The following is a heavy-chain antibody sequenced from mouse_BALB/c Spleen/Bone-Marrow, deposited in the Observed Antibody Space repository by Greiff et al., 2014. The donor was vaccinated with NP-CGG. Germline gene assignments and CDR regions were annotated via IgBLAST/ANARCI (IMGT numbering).Heavy chain of an antibody. CDR3: ARFPMDY. J-gene: IGHJ4*01. CDR1: GFTFTDYY. CDR2: IRNKAYGYTT. Sequence: EVKLVESGGGLVQPGGSLRLSRTTSGFTFTDYYMSWVRQPPGKALEWLAFIRNKAYGYTTEHSASVRGRFTISRDNSQSILYLQMNTLRAEDSATYYCARFPMDYWGQGTSVTVSS. V-gene: IGHV7-3*02.